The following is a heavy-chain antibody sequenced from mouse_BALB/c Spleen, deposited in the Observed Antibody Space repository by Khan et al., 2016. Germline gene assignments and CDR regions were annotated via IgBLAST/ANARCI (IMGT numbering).Heavy chain of an antibody. CDR3: ATTVVAPRFAY. Sequence: VQLQESGPGLVKPSQSLSLTCTVTGYSIISDYAWNWIRQFPGNKLEWMGYISYSGSTSYNPSLKSRISITRDTSKNQFFLQLNSVTTEDTATYYCATTVVAPRFAYWGQGTLVTVSA. CDR2: ISYSGST. V-gene: IGHV3-2*02. J-gene: IGHJ3*01. D-gene: IGHD1-1*01. CDR1: GYSIISDYA.